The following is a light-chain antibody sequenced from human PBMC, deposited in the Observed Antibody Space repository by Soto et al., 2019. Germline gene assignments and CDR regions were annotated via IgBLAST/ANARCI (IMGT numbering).Light chain of an antibody. CDR3: ISYTTSSTLVV. V-gene: IGLV2-14*01. CDR1: SSDVGGYNY. J-gene: IGLJ2*01. Sequence: QSALTQPASVSGSPGQSITIACTGTSSDVGGYNYVSWYQQHPGKAPKVMIYEVSHRPSGVSDRFSGSKSGNTASLTISGLQAEDEADYYCISYTTSSTLVVFGGGTKVTVL. CDR2: EVS.